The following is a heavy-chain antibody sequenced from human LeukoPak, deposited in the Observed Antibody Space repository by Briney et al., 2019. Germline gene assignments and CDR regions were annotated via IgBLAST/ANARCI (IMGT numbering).Heavy chain of an antibody. CDR3: ARDFTVAGTGAFDI. CDR1: GGSISSYY. Sequence: PSETLSLTCTVSGGSISSYYWSWIRQPPGKGLEWIGYIYYSGSTNYNPSLKSRVTISVDTSKNQFSLKLSSVIAADTAVYYCARDFTVAGTGAFDIWGQGTMVTVSS. J-gene: IGHJ3*02. D-gene: IGHD6-19*01. V-gene: IGHV4-59*01. CDR2: IYYSGST.